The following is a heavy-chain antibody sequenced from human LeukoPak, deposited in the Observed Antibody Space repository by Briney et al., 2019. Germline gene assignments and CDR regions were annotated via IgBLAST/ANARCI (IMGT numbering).Heavy chain of an antibody. CDR3: ARTSGGDYEIDY. CDR2: INPNSGGT. V-gene: IGHV1-2*02. J-gene: IGHJ4*02. CDR1: GYTFTAYY. D-gene: IGHD1-26*01. Sequence: ASVNVSSTASGYTFTAYYMHWVRHAPGQGLDWMGWINPNSGGTNYTQKFQGRVTITRDTSISTAYMELSRLRSDDTAVYYCARTSGGDYEIDYWGQGTLVTVAS.